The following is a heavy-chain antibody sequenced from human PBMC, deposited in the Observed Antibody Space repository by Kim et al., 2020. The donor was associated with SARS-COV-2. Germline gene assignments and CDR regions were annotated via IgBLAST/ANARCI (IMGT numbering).Heavy chain of an antibody. CDR2: LRSRVDRSTT. J-gene: IGHJ5*02. CDR3: VRRLGYGAMHPIPA. V-gene: IGHV3-72*01. CDR1: GFTFTDHS. Sequence: GGSLRLSCAASGFTFTDHSMDWVRLAPGKGLEWVGRLRSRVDRSTTEYAASVKGRFTISRDDSENLLFLQMNGLKTEDTAIYFCVRRLGYGAMHPIPAWGQGTLVAVSS. D-gene: IGHD2-2*01.